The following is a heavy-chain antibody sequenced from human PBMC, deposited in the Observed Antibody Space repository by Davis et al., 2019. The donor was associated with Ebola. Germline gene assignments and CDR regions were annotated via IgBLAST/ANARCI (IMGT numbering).Heavy chain of an antibody. Sequence: GGSLRLSCAASGLTFSSYWMSWVRQAPGKGLEWVANIKFDGSVKYCVDSVKDRFTISRDNSKDSLYLQMNNLRREDSAMYYCAKETTATTDFDYWGQGTLVTVSS. J-gene: IGHJ4*02. CDR1: GLTFSSYW. CDR2: IKFDGSVK. D-gene: IGHD4-17*01. V-gene: IGHV3-7*01. CDR3: AKETTATTDFDY.